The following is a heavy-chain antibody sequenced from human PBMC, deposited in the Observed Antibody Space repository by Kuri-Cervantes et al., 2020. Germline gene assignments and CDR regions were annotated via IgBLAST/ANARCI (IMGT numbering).Heavy chain of an antibody. CDR2: INPHSGGT. D-gene: IGHD3-22*01. V-gene: IGHV1-2*04. J-gene: IGHJ4*02. CDR3: ARERYYDSSGYYQEDY. CDR1: GYTFTGYY. Sequence: ASVKVSCKASGYTFTGYYMHWVRQAPGQGLEWMGWINPHSGGTNYAQRFQGWVTMTRDSSISTAYMELSSLRSEDTAVYYCARERYYDSSGYYQEDYWGQGTLVTVSS.